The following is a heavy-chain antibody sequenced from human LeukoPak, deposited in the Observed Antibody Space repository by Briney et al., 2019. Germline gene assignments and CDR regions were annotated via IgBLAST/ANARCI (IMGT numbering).Heavy chain of an antibody. CDR2: IYSGGST. J-gene: IGHJ4*02. D-gene: IGHD3-10*01. V-gene: IGHV3-53*01. CDR1: GFTVSKNY. Sequence: PGGSLRLSCAASGFTVSKNYMSWVRQAPGKGLESVSVIYSGGSTYYADSVRGRFIISRDNSKNALYLQMNSLRVEDTAVYYCARVGGHWGQGTLVTVSS. CDR3: ARVGGH.